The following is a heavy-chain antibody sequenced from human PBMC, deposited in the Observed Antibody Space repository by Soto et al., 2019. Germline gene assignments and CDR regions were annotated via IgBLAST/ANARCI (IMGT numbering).Heavy chain of an antibody. V-gene: IGHV2-5*02. CDR1: GFSLNTREVG. J-gene: IGHJ4*02. CDR2: IFWDDDK. D-gene: IGHD4-17*01. Sequence: QITLRESGPTLVKPTQTLTLTCTFSGFSLNTREVGVGWIRQPPGKALEWLALIFWDDDKRYSPSLKTRLTISKDTSKGQVVLTMTNMDPVDTATYSCAHVRSGPRIEDYLAYYFDFWGQGTLVTVSS. CDR3: AHVRSGPRIEDYLAYYFDF.